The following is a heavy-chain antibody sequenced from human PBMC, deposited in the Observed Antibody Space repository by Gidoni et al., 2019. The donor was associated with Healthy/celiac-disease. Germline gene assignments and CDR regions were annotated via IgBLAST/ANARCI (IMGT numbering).Heavy chain of an antibody. D-gene: IGHD3-3*01. CDR1: GYSFTSYW. V-gene: IGHV5-51*03. Sequence: EVQLVQSGAEVKKPGESRKISCKGSGYSFTSYWIGWVRQMPGKGREWMGIIYPGDSDTRYSPSFQGQVTISADKTISTAYLQWSSLQASDTAIYYCARVTEWLAPGGVDYWGQGTLVTVSS. CDR3: ARVTEWLAPGGVDY. J-gene: IGHJ4*02. CDR2: IYPGDSDT.